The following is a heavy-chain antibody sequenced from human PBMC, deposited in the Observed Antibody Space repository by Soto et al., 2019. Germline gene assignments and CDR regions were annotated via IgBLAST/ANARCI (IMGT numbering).Heavy chain of an antibody. Sequence: QVQLVESGGGLVKPGGSLRLSCAASGFTFSDYYMSWIRQAPGKGLEWVSYIGRSSSYTNYADSVKGRFTISRDNAKNSLYLQMNSLRAEDTAVYYCARDADILTGSDAFDILGQGTMVTVSS. CDR1: GFTFSDYY. V-gene: IGHV3-11*05. CDR3: ARDADILTGSDAFDI. D-gene: IGHD3-9*01. CDR2: IGRSSSYT. J-gene: IGHJ3*02.